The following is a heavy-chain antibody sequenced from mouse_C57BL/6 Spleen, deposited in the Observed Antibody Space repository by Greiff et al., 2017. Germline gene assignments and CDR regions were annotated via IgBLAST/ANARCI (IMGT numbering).Heavy chain of an antibody. CDR2: LDPESGET. D-gene: IGHD2-4*01. CDR1: GFNIKDYY. CDR3: ARWRGYDYDEGDFDY. V-gene: IGHV14-2*01. J-gene: IGHJ2*01. Sequence: VQLQQSGAELVKPGASVKLSCTVSGFNIKDYYMHWVKQWTEQGLEWIGRLDPESGETKYAPKFHGKAPITADPSSNTAYLQFSSLTSEDTAVYYCARWRGYDYDEGDFDYWGQGTTLTVSS.